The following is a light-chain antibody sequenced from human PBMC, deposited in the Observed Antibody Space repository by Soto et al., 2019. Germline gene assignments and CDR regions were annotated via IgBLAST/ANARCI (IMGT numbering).Light chain of an antibody. CDR1: SSDVGGYNY. V-gene: IGLV2-14*01. Sequence: QSALTQPASVSGSPGQSITISCTGNSSDVGGYNYVSWYQQNPGKAPKLMIYDVSNRPSGVSNRFSGSKSCNTASLTISGLQDEDEADYYCSSFTSSRTYVFGTGT. CDR2: DVS. J-gene: IGLJ1*01. CDR3: SSFTSSRTYV.